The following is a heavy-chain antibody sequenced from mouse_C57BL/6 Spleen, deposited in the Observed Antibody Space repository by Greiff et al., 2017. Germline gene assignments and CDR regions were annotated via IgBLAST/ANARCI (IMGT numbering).Heavy chain of an antibody. V-gene: IGHV1-76*01. J-gene: IGHJ1*03. CDR3: ARRTAVGYFDV. Sequence: QVQLQPSGAELVRPGASVKLSCKASGYTFTDYYINWVKQRPGQGLEWIAMIYPGSGNTYYNEKFKGKATLTAEKSSSTAYMQLSSRTSEDSAVYFCARRTAVGYFDVWGTGTTVTVSS. CDR2: IYPGSGNT. CDR1: GYTFTDYY. D-gene: IGHD6-1*01.